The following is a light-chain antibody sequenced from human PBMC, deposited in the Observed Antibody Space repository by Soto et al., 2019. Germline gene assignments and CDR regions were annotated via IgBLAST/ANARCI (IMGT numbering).Light chain of an antibody. CDR3: QQYNSYWT. CDR1: QSISSW. Sequence: DIQMTQSPSTLSASVGDSVTITCRASQSISSWLAWYQQKAGKAPNLLIYKASSLESGVPSRFSGSGSGTESTLTISSLQPDDLATYYCQQYNSYWTFGQGTKVDIK. J-gene: IGKJ1*01. CDR2: KAS. V-gene: IGKV1-5*03.